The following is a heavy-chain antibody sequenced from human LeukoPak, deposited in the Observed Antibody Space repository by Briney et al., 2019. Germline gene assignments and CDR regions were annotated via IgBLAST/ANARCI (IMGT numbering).Heavy chain of an antibody. V-gene: IGHV3-66*01. CDR2: INAVGST. D-gene: IGHD2-21*01. J-gene: IGHJ4*02. CDR3: ARGEGASILRRYFDY. CDR1: GFIVSSTY. Sequence: GGSLRLSCAASGFIVSSTYLNWVRQAPGKGLEWVSFINAVGSTYYADSVKGRFTISRDNSKNTVDLRMNSLRADDTAVYYCARGEGASILRRYFDYWGQGALVIVSS.